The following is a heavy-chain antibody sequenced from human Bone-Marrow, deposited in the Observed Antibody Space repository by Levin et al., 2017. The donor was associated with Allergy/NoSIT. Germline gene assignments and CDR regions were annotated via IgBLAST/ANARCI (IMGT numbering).Heavy chain of an antibody. J-gene: IGHJ6*02. CDR2: ISYDGSNK. V-gene: IGHV3-30*04. D-gene: IGHD6-19*01. CDR1: GFTFSSYA. CDR3: ARDSRIAVAGSPYYYYYGMDV. Sequence: GGSLRLSCAASGFTFSSYAMHWVRQAPGKGLEWVAVISYDGSNKYYADSVKGRFTISRDNSKNTLYLQMNSLRAEDTAVYYCARDSRIAVAGSPYYYYYGMDVWGQGTTVTVSS.